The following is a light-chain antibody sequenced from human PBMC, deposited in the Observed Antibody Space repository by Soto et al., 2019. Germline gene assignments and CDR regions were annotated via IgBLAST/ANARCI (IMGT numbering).Light chain of an antibody. CDR3: QQYSSFPRT. V-gene: IGKV1-5*01. J-gene: IGKJ1*01. Sequence: DIQMTQSPSTLSASVGDRVTITCRASQTISTWLAWYQQKPGKAPELLIYDASTLESGVPSRFSGSGSGTEFSLTISSLEPEDFAVYYCQQYSSFPRTFGQGTKVDIK. CDR2: DAS. CDR1: QTISTW.